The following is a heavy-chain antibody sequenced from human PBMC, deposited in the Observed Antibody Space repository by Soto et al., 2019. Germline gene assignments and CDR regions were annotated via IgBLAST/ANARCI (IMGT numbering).Heavy chain of an antibody. D-gene: IGHD2-2*01. J-gene: IGHJ4*02. CDR1: GWSFSGYY. CDR3: ARPRSSTSYEYNYFDY. CDR2: INHSGST. Sequence: PSETLSLTCAFYGWSFSGYYWSWIRQPPGKGLEWIGEINHSGSTNYNPSLKSRVTISVDTSKNQFSLKLSSVTAEDTAVYYCARPRSSTSYEYNYFDYWGQGTLVTVSS. V-gene: IGHV4-34*01.